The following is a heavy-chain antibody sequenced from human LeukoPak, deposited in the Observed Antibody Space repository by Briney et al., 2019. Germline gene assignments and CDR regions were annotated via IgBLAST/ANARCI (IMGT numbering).Heavy chain of an antibody. CDR2: ISGSGGST. CDR3: ANDSPGYSSSWPSIFDY. V-gene: IGHV3-23*01. D-gene: IGHD6-13*01. CDR1: GFTFSNYA. Sequence: GGSLRLSCAASGFTFSNYAMSWVRQAPGKGLEWVSAISGSGGSTYYADSVKGRFTISRDNSKNTLYLQMNSLRAEDTAVYYCANDSPGYSSSWPSIFDYWGQGTLVTVSS. J-gene: IGHJ4*02.